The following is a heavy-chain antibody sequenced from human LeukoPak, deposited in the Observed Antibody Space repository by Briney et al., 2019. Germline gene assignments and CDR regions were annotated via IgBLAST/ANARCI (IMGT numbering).Heavy chain of an antibody. V-gene: IGHV4-34*01. Sequence: PSETLSLTCAVYGGSFSGYYWSWIRQPPGKGLEWIGEINHSGSTNYNPSLKSRVTISVDTSKNQFSLKLSSVTAADTAVYYCARPHYGSGSSSVDPWGQGTLVTVSS. CDR1: GGSFSGYY. D-gene: IGHD3-10*01. CDR3: ARPHYGSGSSSVDP. J-gene: IGHJ5*02. CDR2: INHSGST.